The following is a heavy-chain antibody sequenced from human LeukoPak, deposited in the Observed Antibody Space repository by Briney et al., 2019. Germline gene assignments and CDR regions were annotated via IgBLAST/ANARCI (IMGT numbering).Heavy chain of an antibody. CDR1: GFTFNNYT. V-gene: IGHV3-21*01. J-gene: IGHJ5*02. CDR3: ARHKYCTNAVCTTRWFDP. D-gene: IGHD2-8*01. CDR2: ISGGSHYI. Sequence: GGSLRLSCTASGFTFNNYTMNWVRQAPGKGLEWVSSISGGSHYIYYADSVKGRFTISRDNAKNSLYLQMNSLRAEDTAVYFCARHKYCTNAVCTTRWFDPWGQGTLVTVSS.